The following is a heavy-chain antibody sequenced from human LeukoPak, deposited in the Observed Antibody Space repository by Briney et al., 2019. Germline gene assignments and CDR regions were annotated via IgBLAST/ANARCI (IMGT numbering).Heavy chain of an antibody. CDR2: ISYDGSNK. Sequence: PGGSLRLSCAASGFTFSSYAMHWVRQAPGKGLEWVAVISYDGSNKYYADSVKGRFTISGDNSKNTLYLQMNSLRAEDTAVYYCARVNLVFPSNWFDPWGQGTLVTVSS. CDR3: ARVNLVFPSNWFDP. J-gene: IGHJ5*02. D-gene: IGHD3-10*01. V-gene: IGHV3-30*04. CDR1: GFTFSSYA.